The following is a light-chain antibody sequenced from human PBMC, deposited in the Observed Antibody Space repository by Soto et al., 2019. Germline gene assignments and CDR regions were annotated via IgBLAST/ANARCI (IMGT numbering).Light chain of an antibody. CDR1: QSISSW. CDR3: KQYNSYSIT. V-gene: IGKV1-5*03. J-gene: IGKJ5*01. CDR2: KAS. Sequence: DIQMTQSPSTLSASVGDRVTITCRASQSISSWLAWYQQKPGKAPKLLIYKASSVESGVPSRFSGSGSGTEFAVTISSLQPDDFATYYCKQYNSYSITFGQGTRLEIK.